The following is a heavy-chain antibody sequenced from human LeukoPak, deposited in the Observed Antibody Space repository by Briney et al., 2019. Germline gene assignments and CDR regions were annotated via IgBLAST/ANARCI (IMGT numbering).Heavy chain of an antibody. CDR3: ARADPYSSGWYYFDF. CDR2: IYYSGST. D-gene: IGHD6-19*01. Sequence: SETPSLTCTVSGGSISSYYWSWIRQPPGKGLEWIGYIYYSGSTNYNPSLKSRVTISVDTSNNQFSLKLSSVTAADTAVYYCARADPYSSGWYYFDFWGQGTLVTVSS. J-gene: IGHJ4*02. CDR1: GGSISSYY. V-gene: IGHV4-59*01.